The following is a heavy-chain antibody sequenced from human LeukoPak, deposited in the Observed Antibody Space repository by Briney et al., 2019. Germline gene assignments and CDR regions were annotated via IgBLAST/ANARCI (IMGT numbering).Heavy chain of an antibody. D-gene: IGHD5-24*01. V-gene: IGHV4-59*08. Sequence: SETLSLTCAVSGGSMSSYYWSWIRQPPGKGLEWMGYIYYSGSTKYNPSLKSRVTISVATSKTQFSLKLSSVTAADTAVYYCARGARAGYNLEPLDYWGQGTLVTVSS. CDR1: GGSMSSYY. CDR3: ARGARAGYNLEPLDY. CDR2: IYYSGST. J-gene: IGHJ4*02.